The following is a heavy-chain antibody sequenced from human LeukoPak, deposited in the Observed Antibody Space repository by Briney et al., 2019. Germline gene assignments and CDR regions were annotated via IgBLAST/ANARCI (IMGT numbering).Heavy chain of an antibody. CDR1: GYTFTGYY. D-gene: IGHD4/OR15-4a*01. CDR3: AVNYVYGDHAHRNPGAYYYMDV. J-gene: IGHJ6*03. Sequence: ASVKVSCKASGYTFTGYYIHWVRQAPGQGLEWMGWINPNSGGTNYAQKFQGRVTMTRDTSISTAYMELSWLRSDNTAVYYCAVNYVYGDHAHRNPGAYYYMDVWGKGTTVTVSS. V-gene: IGHV1-2*02. CDR2: INPNSGGT.